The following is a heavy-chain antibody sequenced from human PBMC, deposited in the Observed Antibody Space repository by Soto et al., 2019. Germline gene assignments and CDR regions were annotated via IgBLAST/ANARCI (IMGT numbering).Heavy chain of an antibody. D-gene: IGHD6-6*01. Sequence: QGTLKESGPTLVKPTQTLTLTCSFSGFSLSTSGVGVGWIRQPPGKALEWLAHIYWSGDEHYRPSLKSRLSITKDTSKNQVVLTMTNMDPVDTATYYCARGQAARPVFAFDIWGQGTVVTVSS. CDR3: ARGQAARPVFAFDI. J-gene: IGHJ3*02. V-gene: IGHV2-5*01. CDR2: IYWSGDE. CDR1: GFSLSTSGVG.